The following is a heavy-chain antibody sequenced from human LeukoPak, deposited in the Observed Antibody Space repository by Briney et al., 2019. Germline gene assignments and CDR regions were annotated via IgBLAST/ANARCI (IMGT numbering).Heavy chain of an antibody. CDR1: GFSLSTSGGG. Sequence: SGPTLVNPTQTLTLTCTFSGFSLSTSGGGVGWIRQPPGKALEWLALIYWDDYKRYIPSLKSRLTITKDDPKNQVVLKMTTMDPVDTATYYCAHMSIAVAGDFDYWGQGTLVTVSS. D-gene: IGHD6-19*01. V-gene: IGHV2-5*02. CDR2: IYWDDYK. CDR3: AHMSIAVAGDFDY. J-gene: IGHJ4*02.